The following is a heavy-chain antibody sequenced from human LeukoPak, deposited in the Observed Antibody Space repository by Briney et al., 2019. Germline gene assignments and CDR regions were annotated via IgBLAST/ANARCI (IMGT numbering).Heavy chain of an antibody. CDR2: IYYSGST. J-gene: IGHJ4*02. D-gene: IGHD3-22*01. V-gene: IGHV4-39*01. CDR3: ARGFRDDSSGYYLDY. Sequence: PSETLSLTCTVSGGSISSSSYYWGWIRQPPGKGLEWIGSIYYSGSTYYNPSLKSRVTISVDTSKNQFSLKLSSVTAADTAVYYCARGFRDDSSGYYLDYWGQGTLVTVSS. CDR1: GGSISSSSYY.